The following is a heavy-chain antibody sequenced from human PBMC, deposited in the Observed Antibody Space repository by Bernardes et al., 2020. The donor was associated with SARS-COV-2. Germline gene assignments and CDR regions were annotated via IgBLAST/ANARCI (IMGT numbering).Heavy chain of an antibody. CDR2: VSGYDGKT. CDR3: ARATTVTTWFDS. CDR1: NNTFRGHG. Sequence: ASVKVSCKASNNTFRGHGIGWFRHSPGQGLEWVGWVSGYDGKTYYAERLQGRVTLTTDTSTKTAYMELGSLRSDDTAVYYCARATTVTTWFDSWGQGTLVTVSS. J-gene: IGHJ4*02. D-gene: IGHD4-17*01. V-gene: IGHV1-18*01.